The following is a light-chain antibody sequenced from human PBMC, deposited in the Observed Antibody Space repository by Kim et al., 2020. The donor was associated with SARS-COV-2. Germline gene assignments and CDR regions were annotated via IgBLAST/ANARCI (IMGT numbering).Light chain of an antibody. Sequence: QSVLTQPPSVSGAPGQRVTISCTGSSSNIGAGYDVHWYHQLPGTAPKLLIYANFNRPSGVPDRFSGSRSGTSASLAITGLQAEDEADYYCQSYDSSLSGWVFGGGTQLTVL. CDR3: QSYDSSLSGWV. V-gene: IGLV1-40*01. J-gene: IGLJ3*02. CDR2: ANF. CDR1: SSNIGAGYD.